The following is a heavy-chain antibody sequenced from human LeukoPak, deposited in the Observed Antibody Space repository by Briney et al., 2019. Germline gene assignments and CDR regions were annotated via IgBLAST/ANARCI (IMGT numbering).Heavy chain of an antibody. CDR3: ATHCADSFY. CDR2: VSDTGST. CDR1: GGSISSSSCF. J-gene: IGHJ4*02. Sequence: SETLSLTCTVSGGSISSSSCFWGWIRQPPRKGLEWIASVSDTGSTYYNPSLPSLKSRVSISADTSKNQFSLKLTSVTAADTALSYCATHCADSFYWGQGTLVTVSS. V-gene: IGHV4-39*01. D-gene: IGHD4-17*01.